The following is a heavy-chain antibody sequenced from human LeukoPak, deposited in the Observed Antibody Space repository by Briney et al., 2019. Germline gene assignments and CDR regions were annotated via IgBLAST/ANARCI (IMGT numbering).Heavy chain of an antibody. CDR2: ISSSSSYI. CDR1: GFTFSSYS. D-gene: IGHD2-2*01. Sequence: GGSLRLSCAASGFTFSSYSMNWVRQAPGKGLEWVSSISSSSSYIYYADSVKGRFTISGDNAKNSLYLQMNSLRAEDTAVYYCAREGDCSSTSCYRTAYYYYGMDVWGQGTTVTVSS. J-gene: IGHJ6*02. V-gene: IGHV3-21*01. CDR3: AREGDCSSTSCYRTAYYYYGMDV.